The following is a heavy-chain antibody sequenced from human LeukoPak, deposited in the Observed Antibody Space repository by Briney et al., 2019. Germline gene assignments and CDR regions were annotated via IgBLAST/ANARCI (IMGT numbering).Heavy chain of an antibody. J-gene: IGHJ4*02. CDR3: ARALYIDYYGSGSYYNVGY. D-gene: IGHD3-10*01. Sequence: GGSLRLSCAASGFTFSSYSMNWVRQAPGKGLEWVAVISYDGSNKYYADSVKGRFTISRDNAKNSLYLQMNSLRAEDTAVYYCARALYIDYYGSGSYYNVGYWGQGTLVTVPS. CDR2: ISYDGSNK. CDR1: GFTFSSYS. V-gene: IGHV3-30*03.